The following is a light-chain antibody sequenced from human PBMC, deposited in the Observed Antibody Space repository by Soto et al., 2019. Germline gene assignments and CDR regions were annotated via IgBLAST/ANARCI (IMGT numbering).Light chain of an antibody. CDR3: SSFTISSTLV. CDR1: DSDVGGYNF. V-gene: IGLV2-14*01. Sequence: QSALTQPASVSGSPGQSITISCAGTDSDVGGYNFVSWYQQHPGKAPKLIIYEVTNRPSGVSHRFSGSKSGNTASLTISGLQAEDEADYYCSSFTISSTLVFGGGTQLTVL. CDR2: EVT. J-gene: IGLJ7*01.